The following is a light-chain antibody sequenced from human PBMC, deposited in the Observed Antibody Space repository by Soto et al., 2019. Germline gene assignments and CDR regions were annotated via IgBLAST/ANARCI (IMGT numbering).Light chain of an antibody. V-gene: IGKV3-15*01. Sequence: EIVMTQSPATLSVSPGERATLSCRASQSVSNNLAWYQKKPGQAPRLLIYGASTRANGIPARFSGSGSGPEFTLTNSSLQSEDFAFYYCQQYNNWWTFGQGTRVDIK. CDR3: QQYNNWWT. CDR1: QSVSNN. CDR2: GAS. J-gene: IGKJ1*01.